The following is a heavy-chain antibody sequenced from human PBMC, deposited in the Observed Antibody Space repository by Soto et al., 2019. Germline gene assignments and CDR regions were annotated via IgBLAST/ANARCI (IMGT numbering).Heavy chain of an antibody. CDR3: TRGAYNWNDVMVKYGLDV. J-gene: IGHJ6*02. V-gene: IGHV3-49*03. D-gene: IGHD1-1*01. CDR1: GFIVSSSY. Sequence: PGGSLRLSCAASGFIVSSSYMSWFRQAPGKGLEWVGFIRSKAYGGTTEYAASVKGRFTISRDESKSIAYLQMNSLKTEDTAVYYCTRGAYNWNDVMVKYGLDVWGQGTPVTVSS. CDR2: IRSKAYGGTT.